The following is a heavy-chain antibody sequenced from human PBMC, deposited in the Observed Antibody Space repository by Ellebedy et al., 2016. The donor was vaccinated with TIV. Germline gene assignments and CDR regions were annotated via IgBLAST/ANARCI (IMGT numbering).Heavy chain of an antibody. Sequence: GESLKISCAASGFALRDFGMTWVRPAPGKGLEWVSHINSGESKSYVDSVKGRFTITRDNGKNSVYLQMNSLRAEDTAVYFCTRDPDGEYDFDYWGQGTQVTVSS. CDR2: INSGESK. CDR3: TRDPDGEYDFDY. J-gene: IGHJ4*02. CDR1: GFALRDFG. D-gene: IGHD4-17*01. V-gene: IGHV3-69-1*01.